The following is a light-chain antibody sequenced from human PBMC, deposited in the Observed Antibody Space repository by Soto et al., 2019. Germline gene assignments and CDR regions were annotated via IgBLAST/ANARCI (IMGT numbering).Light chain of an antibody. CDR3: SSYTSSGTPYV. CDR2: EVS. J-gene: IGLJ1*01. V-gene: IGLV2-14*01. CDR1: SSVVADYNY. Sequence: QSVLTQPACVTGSPGQSITISCAGTSSVVADYNYVSWYQHYPGKAPKLMIYEVSNRPSGVSNRFSGSKSGNTASLTISGLQPEDEADYYCSSYTSSGTPYVFGTGTKVT.